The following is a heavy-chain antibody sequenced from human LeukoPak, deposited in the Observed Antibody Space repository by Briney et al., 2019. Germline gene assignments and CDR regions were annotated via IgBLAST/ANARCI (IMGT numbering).Heavy chain of an antibody. D-gene: IGHD3-22*01. CDR2: IYYSGST. V-gene: IGHV4-39*07. J-gene: IGHJ4*02. CDR3: ARVSGYYDSSYYFDY. Sequence: SETLSLTCTVSGGSISSSSYYWGWIRQPPGKGLEWIGSIYYSGSTYYNPSLKSRVTISVDTSKNQFSLKLSSVTAADTAVYYCARVSGYYDSSYYFDYWGQGTLVTVSS. CDR1: GGSISSSSYY.